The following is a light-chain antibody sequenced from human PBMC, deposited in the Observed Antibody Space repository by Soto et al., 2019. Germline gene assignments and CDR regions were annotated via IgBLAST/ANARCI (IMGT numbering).Light chain of an antibody. CDR2: NVS. CDR3: TPSTSGSLYV. J-gene: IGLJ1*01. Sequence: QSALTQAASVSGSPGQSITISCTGTSSDVGRYNYVSWYQQFPGKVPKLLIYNVSNRPSGVSNRFSGSKSGNTAPLTISGLQAEDEADYFCTPSTSGSLYVFGTGTKGTVL. CDR1: SSDVGRYNY. V-gene: IGLV2-14*01.